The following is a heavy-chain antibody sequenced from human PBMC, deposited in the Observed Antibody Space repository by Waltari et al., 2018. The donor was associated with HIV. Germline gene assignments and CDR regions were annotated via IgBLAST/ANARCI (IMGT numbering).Heavy chain of an antibody. CDR3: ARSVLWFGEANAFDI. CDR1: GFTVSSNY. V-gene: IGHV3-53*01. CDR2: IYSGGST. Sequence: EVQLVESGGGLIQPGGSLRLSCAASGFTVSSNYMSWVRQAPGKGLEWVSVIYSGGSTYYADSVKGRFTISRDNSKNTLYLQMNSLRAEDTAVYYCARSVLWFGEANAFDIWGQGTMVTVSS. J-gene: IGHJ3*02. D-gene: IGHD3-10*01.